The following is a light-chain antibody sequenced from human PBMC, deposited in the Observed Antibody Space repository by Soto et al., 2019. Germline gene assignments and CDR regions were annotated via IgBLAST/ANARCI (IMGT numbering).Light chain of an antibody. CDR3: SSYTSSSTLVV. V-gene: IGLV2-14*01. CDR1: SSDVGGYNY. CDR2: DVS. Sequence: QSALTQPASVSGSPGQSITISCTGTSSDVGGYNYVSWYQQHPGKAPKRKIYDVSNRPSGVSKRLSGYKSGNTASLTISGLQAEDEAAYYCSSYTSSSTLVVFGGGTKLTVL. J-gene: IGLJ2*01.